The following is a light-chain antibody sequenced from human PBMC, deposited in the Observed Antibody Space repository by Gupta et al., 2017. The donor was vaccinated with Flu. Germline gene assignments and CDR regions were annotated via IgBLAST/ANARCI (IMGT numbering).Light chain of an antibody. Sequence: SFLSSAAGDRVTITCRASQHIISYFAYYQQKPGKAPKLLIYSASTLQRRVPSRFSGSGSGTEVSLTIISLQPEEFATYYCRQLNTCPPLTFGPGTKVDI. CDR1: QHIISY. J-gene: IGKJ3*01. V-gene: IGKV1-9*01. CDR3: RQLNTCPPLT. CDR2: SAS.